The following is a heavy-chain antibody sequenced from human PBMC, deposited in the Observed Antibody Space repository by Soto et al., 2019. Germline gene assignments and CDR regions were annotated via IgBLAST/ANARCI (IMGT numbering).Heavy chain of an antibody. CDR1: GFTFSSHG. Sequence: PGGSLRLSCAASGFTFSSHGMHWVRQAPGKGLEWVAVISYDGSNKYYADSVKGRFTISRDNSKNTLYLQMNSLRPEDTAVYYCAKTDVDCGGDCYFYYGMDVWGQGTTVTVSS. CDR2: ISYDGSNK. V-gene: IGHV3-30*18. J-gene: IGHJ6*02. D-gene: IGHD2-21*02. CDR3: AKTDVDCGGDCYFYYGMDV.